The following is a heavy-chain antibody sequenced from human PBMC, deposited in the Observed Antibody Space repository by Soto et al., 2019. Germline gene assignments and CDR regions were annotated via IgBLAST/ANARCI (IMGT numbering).Heavy chain of an antibody. D-gene: IGHD6-19*01. J-gene: IGHJ4*02. CDR2: ISGSGGST. Sequence: GGSLRLSCAASGFTFSSYALSWVRPAPGKGLDWVSAISGSGGSTYYADSVKGRFTISRDNSKNTLYLQMNSLRAEDTAVYYCAKDGSSGWPRYFDYWGQGTLVTVSS. CDR3: AKDGSSGWPRYFDY. CDR1: GFTFSSYA. V-gene: IGHV3-23*01.